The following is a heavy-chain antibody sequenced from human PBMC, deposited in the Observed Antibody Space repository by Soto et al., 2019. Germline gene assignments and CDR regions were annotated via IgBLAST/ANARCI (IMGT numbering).Heavy chain of an antibody. Sequence: GGSLRLSCAASGFTFSSHGMHWVRQAPGKGLEWVAVIWYDGSNKYYADSVKGRFTISRDNSKNTLYLQMNSLRAEDTAVYYCARADSNYGVDSWGQGTLVTVSS. CDR1: GFTFSSHG. V-gene: IGHV3-33*01. J-gene: IGHJ4*02. D-gene: IGHD4-4*01. CDR3: ARADSNYGVDS. CDR2: IWYDGSNK.